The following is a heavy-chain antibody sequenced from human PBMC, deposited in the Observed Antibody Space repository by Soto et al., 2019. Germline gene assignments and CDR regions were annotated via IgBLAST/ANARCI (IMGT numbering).Heavy chain of an antibody. CDR1: GGSISSSSYY. Sequence: QLQLQESGPGLVKPSETLSLTCTVSGGSISSSSYYWGWIRQPPGKGLEWIGSIYYSGSTYYNPSLKSRVTISVDTSKNQFSLKLSSVTAADTAVYYCARRRITIFGAGMDVWGQGTTVTVSS. CDR3: ARRRITIFGAGMDV. CDR2: IYYSGST. J-gene: IGHJ6*02. D-gene: IGHD3-3*01. V-gene: IGHV4-39*01.